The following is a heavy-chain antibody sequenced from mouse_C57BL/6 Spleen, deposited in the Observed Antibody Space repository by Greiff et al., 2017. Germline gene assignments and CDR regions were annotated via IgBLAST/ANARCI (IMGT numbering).Heavy chain of an antibody. CDR3: ARNGVAPYAMDY. J-gene: IGHJ4*01. CDR2: IYPGDGDT. V-gene: IGHV1-80*01. D-gene: IGHD1-1*01. Sequence: VQLQQSGAELVKPGASVKISCKASGYAFSSYWMNWVKQRPGKGLEWIGQIYPGDGDTNYNGKFKGKATLTADKSSSTAYMQLSSLTSEDSAVYFCARNGVAPYAMDYWGQGTSVTVSS. CDR1: GYAFSSYW.